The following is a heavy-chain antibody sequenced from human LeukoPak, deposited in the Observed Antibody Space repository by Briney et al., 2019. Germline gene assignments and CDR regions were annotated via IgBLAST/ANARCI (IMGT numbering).Heavy chain of an antibody. CDR1: EFTFSSYA. CDR3: AKWGDYDVLTGYYVPDY. D-gene: IGHD3-9*01. J-gene: IGHJ4*02. Sequence: PGGSLRLSCAASEFTFSSYAMSWVRQAPGKGLEWVSTITGSGATTYYADSVKGRFTVSRDNSKSTLYLQMNSLRAEDTALYYCAKWGDYDVLTGYYVPDYWGQGTLVTVSS. CDR2: ITGSGATT. V-gene: IGHV3-23*01.